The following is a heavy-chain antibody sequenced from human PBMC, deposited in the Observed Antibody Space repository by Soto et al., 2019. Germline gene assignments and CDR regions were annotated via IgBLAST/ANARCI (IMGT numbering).Heavy chain of an antibody. J-gene: IGHJ4*02. CDR3: ARVRGYHYILSGFYIGESCFDF. Sequence: ASVKVSCKASGYTFNNYGISWVRQSPRQGLEWLGWINPYNHDTNFARNLQGRVTMTTDTPTSTAYVELGSLRADDTAMYYCARVRGYHYILSGFYIGESCFDFWAQATPVTV. V-gene: IGHV1-18*01. CDR1: GYTFNNYG. D-gene: IGHD3-9*01. CDR2: INPYNHDT.